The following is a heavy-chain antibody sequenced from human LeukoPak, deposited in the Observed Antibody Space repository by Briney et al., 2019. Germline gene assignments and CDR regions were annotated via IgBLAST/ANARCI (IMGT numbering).Heavy chain of an antibody. CDR2: ISYDGSNK. V-gene: IGHV3-30*18. J-gene: IGHJ5*02. CDR1: GFTFSSYG. Sequence: PGRSLRLSCAASGFTFSSYGMHWVRQAPGKGLEWVAVISYDGSNKYYADSVKGRFTISRDNSKNTLYLQMSSLRAEDTAVYYCAKGPVPFDPWGQGTLVTVSS. CDR3: AKGPVPFDP.